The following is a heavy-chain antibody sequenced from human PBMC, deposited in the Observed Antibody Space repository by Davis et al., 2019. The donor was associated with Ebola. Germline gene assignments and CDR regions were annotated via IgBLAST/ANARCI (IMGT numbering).Heavy chain of an antibody. CDR1: GGSFSGYY. J-gene: IGHJ6*02. CDR2: INHSGST. Sequence: GSLRLSCAVYGGSFSGYYWSWIRQPPGKGLEWIGEINHSGSTNYNPSLKSRVTISVDTSKNQFSLKLSSVTAADTAVYYCARTPVVVVAAVPVPYYGMDVWSQGTTVTVSS. D-gene: IGHD2-15*01. CDR3: ARTPVVVVAAVPVPYYGMDV. V-gene: IGHV4-34*01.